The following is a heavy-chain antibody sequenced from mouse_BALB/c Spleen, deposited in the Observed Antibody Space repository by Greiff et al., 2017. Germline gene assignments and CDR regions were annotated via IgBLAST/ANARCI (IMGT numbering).Heavy chain of an antibody. CDR3: ARKYGYPYYFDY. J-gene: IGHJ2*01. D-gene: IGHD1-2*01. CDR1: GYTFSSYW. CDR2: ILPGSGST. V-gene: IGHV1-9*01. Sequence: VQLQQSGAELMKPGASVKISCTATGYTFSSYWIEWVKQSPGHGLEWIGEILPGSGSTNYNEKFKGKATFTADTSSNTAYMQLSSLTSEDSAVYYCARKYGYPYYFDYWGQGTTRTVSA.